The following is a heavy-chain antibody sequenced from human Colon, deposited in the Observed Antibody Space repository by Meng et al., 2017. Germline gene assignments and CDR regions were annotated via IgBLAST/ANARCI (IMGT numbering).Heavy chain of an antibody. Sequence: QVVLVGSGAEGARPGASVEVSCKASGYSFSTYYMHWRRQAPGQGLEWMGIINPSGGVTSYEQKFQGRVTMTRDMSTSTVHMELSSLRSEDTAMYYCAREDIFTGSSLDYWGQGTLVTVSS. CDR1: GYSFSTYY. V-gene: IGHV1-46*01. D-gene: IGHD3-9*01. CDR2: INPSGGVT. CDR3: AREDIFTGSSLDY. J-gene: IGHJ4*02.